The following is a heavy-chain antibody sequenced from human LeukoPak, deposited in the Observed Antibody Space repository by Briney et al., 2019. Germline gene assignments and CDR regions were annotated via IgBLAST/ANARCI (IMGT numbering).Heavy chain of an antibody. J-gene: IGHJ4*02. CDR3: AKPYYYGSRSYMDY. V-gene: IGHV3-30*18. CDR2: ISYDGSNT. CDR1: GCTFSSYG. Sequence: PGGSLRLSCAASGCTFSSYGMHWVRQAPGKGLEWVAVISYDGSNTYYADSVKGRFTISRDNSKNMLYLQMNSLRAEDTAVYYCAKPYYYGSRSYMDYWGQGTLVIVSS. D-gene: IGHD3-10*01.